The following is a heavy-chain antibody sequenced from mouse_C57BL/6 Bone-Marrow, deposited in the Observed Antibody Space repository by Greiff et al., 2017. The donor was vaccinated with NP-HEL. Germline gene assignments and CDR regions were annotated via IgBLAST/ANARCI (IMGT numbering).Heavy chain of an antibody. CDR2: IDPSDSYT. Sequence: QVQLQQPGAELVMPGASVKLSCKASGYTFTSYWMHWVKQRPGQGLEWIGEIDPSDSYTNYNQKFKCKSTLTVDKSSSTAYMQLSSLTSEDSAVYYCARTSSGSSWFAYWGQGTLVTVSA. CDR1: GYTFTSYW. V-gene: IGHV1-69*01. CDR3: ARTSSGSSWFAY. D-gene: IGHD3-2*02. J-gene: IGHJ3*01.